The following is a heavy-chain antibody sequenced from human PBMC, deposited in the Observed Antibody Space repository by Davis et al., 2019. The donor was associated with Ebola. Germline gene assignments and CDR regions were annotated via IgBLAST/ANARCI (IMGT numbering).Heavy chain of an antibody. CDR3: ARTSRITMVQGVIAIYYYYGMDV. V-gene: IGHV2-70*01. CDR2: IDWDDDK. CDR1: GFSLSTSGMC. D-gene: IGHD3-10*01. Sequence: SGPTLVKPTQTLTLTCTLSGFSLSTSGMCVSWIRQPPGKALEWLALIDWDDDKYYSTSLKTRLTISKDTSKNQVVLTMTNTDPVDTATYYCARTSRITMVQGVIAIYYYYGMDVWGQGTTVTVSS. J-gene: IGHJ6*02.